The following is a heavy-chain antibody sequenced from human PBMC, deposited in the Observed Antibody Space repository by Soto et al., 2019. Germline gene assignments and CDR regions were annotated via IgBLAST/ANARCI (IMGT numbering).Heavy chain of an antibody. J-gene: IGHJ5*02. CDR3: ARDAYSSSWFDWFDP. D-gene: IGHD6-13*01. CDR2: INHSGST. CDR1: GGSFSGYY. Sequence: QVQLQQWGAGLLKPSETLSLTCAVYGGSFSGYYWSWIRQPPGKGLEWIGEINHSGSTNYNPSLKIRVTISVDTSKNQFSLKLSSVTAADTAVYYCARDAYSSSWFDWFDPWGQGTLVTVSS. V-gene: IGHV4-34*01.